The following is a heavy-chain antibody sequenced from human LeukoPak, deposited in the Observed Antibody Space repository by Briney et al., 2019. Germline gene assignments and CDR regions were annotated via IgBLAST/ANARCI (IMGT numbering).Heavy chain of an antibody. CDR2: IYYSGST. V-gene: IGHV4-59*01. CDR3: AVSSGYYGYYFDY. Sequence: SETLSLTCTVSGGSISSYYWSWIRQPPGKGLEWIGYIYYSGSTNYNPSLKSRVTISVDTSKNQFSLKLSSVTAVDTAVYYCAVSSGYYGYYFDYWGQGTLVTVSS. J-gene: IGHJ4*02. CDR1: GGSISSYY. D-gene: IGHD3-22*01.